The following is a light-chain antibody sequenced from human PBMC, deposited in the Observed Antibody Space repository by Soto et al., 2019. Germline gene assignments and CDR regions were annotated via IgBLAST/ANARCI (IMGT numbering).Light chain of an antibody. CDR1: QSVSSSY. J-gene: IGKJ1*01. CDR3: HQYGSSPWT. V-gene: IGKV3-20*01. Sequence: EIVLTQSPGTLSLSPGERATLSCRASQSVSSSYLAWYQQKPGQAPRPLIYGASSRAIGIPDRFSGSGSGTDFTLTISRLEPEDFAVYYCHQYGSSPWTLGQGTKVEIK. CDR2: GAS.